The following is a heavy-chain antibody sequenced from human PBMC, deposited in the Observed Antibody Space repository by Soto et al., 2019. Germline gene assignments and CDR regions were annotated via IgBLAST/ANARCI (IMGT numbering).Heavy chain of an antibody. J-gene: IGHJ4*02. Sequence: QVQLQESGPGLVKPSETLSLTCTVPGGSVTIGTYYWSWIRQPPGKGLEWIGFIHYSGSTNYNPSLKSRFTMSVDTSTNQFSLKLNSVNAADKAVYYCTRGGDAYQNGHWGQGPLVTVSS. D-gene: IGHD2-21*01. CDR2: IHYSGST. CDR3: TRGGDAYQNGH. CDR1: GGSVTIGTYY. V-gene: IGHV4-61*01.